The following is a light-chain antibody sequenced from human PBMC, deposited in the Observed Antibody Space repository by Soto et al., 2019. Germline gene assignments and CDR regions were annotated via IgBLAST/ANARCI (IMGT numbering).Light chain of an antibody. J-gene: IGKJ1*01. V-gene: IGKV3-20*01. Sequence: EIVLTQSPGTLSLSPGERATLSCRSSQSVSSNYLAWYQQKPDQAPRLVIYDVSGRATGIPDRFSGSGSGTDVTLTISILETEDFAVYDCQQYGSSPTFGQGTKVEIK. CDR1: QSVSSNY. CDR2: DVS. CDR3: QQYGSSPT.